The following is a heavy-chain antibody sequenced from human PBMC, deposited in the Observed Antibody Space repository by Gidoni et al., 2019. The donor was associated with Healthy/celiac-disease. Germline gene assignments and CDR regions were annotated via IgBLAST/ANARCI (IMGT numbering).Heavy chain of an antibody. D-gene: IGHD2-15*01. CDR2: ISAYNGNT. V-gene: IGHV1-18*04. J-gene: IGHJ6*02. Sequence: QVQLVQSGAEVKKPGASVKVSCKASGYTFISYEISWVRQAPGQGLEWMGWISAYNGNTNYAQKLQGRVTMTTDTSTSTAYMELRSLRSDDTAVYYCARGGTLGYCSGGSCYSPYYYYGMDVWGQGTTVTVSS. CDR3: ARGGTLGYCSGGSCYSPYYYYGMDV. CDR1: GYTFISYE.